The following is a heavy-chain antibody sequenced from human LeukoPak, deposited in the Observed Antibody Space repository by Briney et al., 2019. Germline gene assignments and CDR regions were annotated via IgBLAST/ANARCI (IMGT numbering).Heavy chain of an antibody. CDR3: AREVIGGSYLDY. J-gene: IGHJ4*02. D-gene: IGHD1-26*01. V-gene: IGHV1-2*02. CDR1: GYTFTGDY. CDR2: INPNSGGT. Sequence: ASVKVSCKAPGYTFTGDYMHWVRQAPGQGLEWMGWINPNSGGTNYAQKFQGRVTMTRDTSISTAYMELSRLRSDDTAVYYCAREVIGGSYLDYWGQGTLVTVSS.